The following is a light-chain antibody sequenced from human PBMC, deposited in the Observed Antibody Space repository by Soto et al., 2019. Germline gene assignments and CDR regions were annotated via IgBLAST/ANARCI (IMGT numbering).Light chain of an antibody. V-gene: IGLV2-14*01. Sequence: QSVLTQPASVSGSPGQSITISCTGTSSDVGGYNYVSWYQQHPGKAPKLMIYEVSNRPSGVSNRFSGSKSGNTASLTISGLQAEDEADYYCSSYTSSSFPYVFGTGTKLTV. J-gene: IGLJ1*01. CDR1: SSDVGGYNY. CDR2: EVS. CDR3: SSYTSSSFPYV.